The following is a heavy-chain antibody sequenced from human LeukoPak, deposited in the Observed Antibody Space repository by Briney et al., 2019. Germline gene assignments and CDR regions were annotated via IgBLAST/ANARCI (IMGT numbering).Heavy chain of an antibody. J-gene: IGHJ4*02. Sequence: GGSLRVSCTASGFTFSSYGMHWVRQAPGKGLEWSTIIWYDGSDKYYADSVKGRFTISRDNSKNTLYLQMNSLRAEDTAVYYCGKDLGSNGNYLDRVDYWGQGTLVTVSS. V-gene: IGHV3-33*06. D-gene: IGHD3-22*01. CDR1: GFTFSSYG. CDR3: GKDLGSNGNYLDRVDY. CDR2: IWYDGSDK.